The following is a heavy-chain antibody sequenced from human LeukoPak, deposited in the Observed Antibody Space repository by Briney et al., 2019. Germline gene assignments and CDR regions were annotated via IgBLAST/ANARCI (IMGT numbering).Heavy chain of an antibody. Sequence: GGSLRLSCAASAFTFSDYYMSWIRQAPGKGLECISYISSSGSTIYYADSVKGRFTISRDNAKNSLYLQMNSLRAEDTAVYYCARESGSGGRPYYGMDVWGQGTTVTVSS. J-gene: IGHJ6*02. CDR2: ISSSGSTI. CDR1: AFTFSDYY. D-gene: IGHD2-15*01. V-gene: IGHV3-11*01. CDR3: ARESGSGGRPYYGMDV.